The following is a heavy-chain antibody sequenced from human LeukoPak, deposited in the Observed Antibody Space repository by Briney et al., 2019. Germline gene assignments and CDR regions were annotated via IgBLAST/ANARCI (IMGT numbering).Heavy chain of an antibody. CDR3: VRRGYYDSSGYDY. Sequence: GGSLRLSCAASGFTFDDYAMHWVRQAPGKGLEWVSGISWNSGSIDYADSVKGRFTISRDNAKNSLYLQINSLRAEDMAIYYCVRRGYYDSSGYDYWGQGTLVTVSS. D-gene: IGHD3-22*01. V-gene: IGHV3-9*03. CDR1: GFTFDDYA. CDR2: ISWNSGSI. J-gene: IGHJ4*02.